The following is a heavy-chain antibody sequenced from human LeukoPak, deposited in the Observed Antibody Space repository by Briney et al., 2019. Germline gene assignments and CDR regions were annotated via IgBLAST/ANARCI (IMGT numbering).Heavy chain of an antibody. CDR3: ARYSVHDDSFDY. D-gene: IGHD5/OR15-5a*01. CDR2: LYYSGST. V-gene: IGHV4-59*01. Sequence: PSETLSLTCTVSGGSIRNYHWSWIRQPPGKGLEWIGYLYYSGSTSYNPSLKSRDTISVDASKNQFSLRLSSVTAADSAVYYCARYSVHDDSFDYWGQGTLVTVSS. CDR1: GGSIRNYH. J-gene: IGHJ4*02.